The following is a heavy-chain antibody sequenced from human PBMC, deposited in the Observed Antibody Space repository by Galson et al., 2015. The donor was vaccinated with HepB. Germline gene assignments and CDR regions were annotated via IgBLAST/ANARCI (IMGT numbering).Heavy chain of an antibody. Sequence: SLRLSCAASGFTFSSYSMNWVRQAPGKGLEWVSSISSSSSYIYYADSVKGRFTISRDNAKNSLYLQMNSLRAEDTAVYYCARDGSVGATTYPLGYWGQGTLVTVSS. D-gene: IGHD1-26*01. V-gene: IGHV3-21*01. CDR1: GFTFSSYS. J-gene: IGHJ4*02. CDR2: ISSSSSYI. CDR3: ARDGSVGATTYPLGY.